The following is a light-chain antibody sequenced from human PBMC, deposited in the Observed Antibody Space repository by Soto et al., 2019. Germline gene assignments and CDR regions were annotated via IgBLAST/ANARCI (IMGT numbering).Light chain of an antibody. CDR3: MQSTQLPPT. CDR1: QSLLHITGETF. CDR2: EVS. Sequence: DVVMTQTPLSLSLAPGQPASISCKPSQSLLHITGETFLFWYLQKPGQSPQLLIYEVSTRVSGVPDRFSGSGSGTDFTLEISRVETDDVGIYYCMQSTQLPPTFGQGTRLEIK. J-gene: IGKJ5*01. V-gene: IGKV2D-29*02.